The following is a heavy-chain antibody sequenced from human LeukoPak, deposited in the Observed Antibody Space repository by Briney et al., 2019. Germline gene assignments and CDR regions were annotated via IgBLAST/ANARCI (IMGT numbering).Heavy chain of an antibody. CDR3: AREGQQADIAAAGTGGAFDI. CDR2: IYYSGST. CDR1: GGSINSSSYY. D-gene: IGHD6-13*01. Sequence: PSETLSLTCTVSGGSINSSSYYWGWIRQPPGKGLEWIGSIYYSGSTYYNPSLKSRVTISVDTSKNQCSLKLSSVTAADTAVYYCAREGQQADIAAAGTGGAFDIWGQGTMVTVSS. J-gene: IGHJ3*02. V-gene: IGHV4-39*07.